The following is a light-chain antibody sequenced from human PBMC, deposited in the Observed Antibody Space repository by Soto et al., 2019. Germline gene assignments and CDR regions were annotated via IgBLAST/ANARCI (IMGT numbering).Light chain of an antibody. CDR3: MQPLHTPWT. J-gene: IGKJ1*01. CDR1: QRILHSNGYNY. V-gene: IGKV2-28*01. Sequence: IVMTQSPLALPVNAGETASISCRSSQRILHSNGYNYLDWYLQKSGQSPQXRISLGSTRASGVPDRFSGSRSGTDCTLKIRRVEAEDVGVYYCMQPLHTPWTLSQGTKV. CDR2: LGS.